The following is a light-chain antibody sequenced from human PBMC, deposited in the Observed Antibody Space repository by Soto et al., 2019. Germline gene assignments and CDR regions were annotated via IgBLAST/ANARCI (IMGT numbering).Light chain of an antibody. Sequence: ETVLTQSPGTLSLSPGERATLSCWASQSVSSSYIAWYQHKPGQAPRLLIYGASSRATGIPDRFSGSVSGTDLTLTISRLEPEDFAVYYCQQYGSSPYTFGQGTKLEIK. CDR3: QQYGSSPYT. V-gene: IGKV3-20*01. CDR2: GAS. CDR1: QSVSSSY. J-gene: IGKJ2*01.